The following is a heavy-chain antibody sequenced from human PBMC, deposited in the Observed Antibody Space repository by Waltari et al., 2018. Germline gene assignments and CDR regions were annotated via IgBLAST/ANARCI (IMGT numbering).Heavy chain of an antibody. CDR1: GGSLSSHY. CDR3: ARLRDYYGSGSPLDY. CDR2: IYYSGST. J-gene: IGHJ4*02. Sequence: QVQLQESGPGLVKPSETLSLTCTVSGGSLSSHYWSWIRQPPGKGLEWIGYIYYSGSTNYNPSLKSRVTISVDTSKNQFSLKLSSVTAADTAVYYCARLRDYYGSGSPLDYWGQGTLVTVSS. D-gene: IGHD3-10*01. V-gene: IGHV4-59*11.